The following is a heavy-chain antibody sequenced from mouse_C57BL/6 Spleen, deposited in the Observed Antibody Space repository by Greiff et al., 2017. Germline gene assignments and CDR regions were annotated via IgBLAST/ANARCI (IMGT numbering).Heavy chain of an antibody. J-gene: IGHJ3*01. V-gene: IGHV1-55*01. CDR1: GYTFTSYW. CDR3: ARRGDYDGYPAWFAY. D-gene: IGHD2-3*01. CDR2: IYPGSGST. Sequence: VQLQQSVAELVKPGASVKMSCKASGYTFTSYWITWVKQRPGQGLEWIGDIYPGSGSTNYNEKFKSKATLTVDTSSSTAYMQLSSLTSEDSAVYYCARRGDYDGYPAWFAYWGQGTLVTVSA.